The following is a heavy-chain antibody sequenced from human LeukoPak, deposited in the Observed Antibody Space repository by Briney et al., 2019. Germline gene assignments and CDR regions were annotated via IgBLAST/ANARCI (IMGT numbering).Heavy chain of an antibody. J-gene: IGHJ4*02. CDR2: CYYSGSI. CDR3: ARQTGGYCSGTTCYTYDY. D-gene: IGHD2-2*02. CDR1: GGSINSSCYY. Sequence: ASEILSLTCTVSGGSINSSCYYWGRIRQPPGRGLEWIGNCYYSGSIYYNPSLKSRVTMSVDTSKNQFSLKLTSVTAADTAVYYCARQTGGYCSGTTCYTYDYWGQGTLVTVSS. V-gene: IGHV4-39*01.